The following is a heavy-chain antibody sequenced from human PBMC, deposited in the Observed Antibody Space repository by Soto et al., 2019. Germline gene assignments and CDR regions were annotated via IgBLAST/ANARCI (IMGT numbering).Heavy chain of an antibody. Sequence: GGSLRLSCAASGFTFDDYAMHWVRQAPGKGLEWVSGISWNSGSIGYADSVKGRFTISRDNAKNSLYLQMNSLRAEDTALYYCAKGHSYGIHWGQGTLVTVSS. CDR2: ISWNSGSI. D-gene: IGHD5-18*01. CDR1: GFTFDDYA. V-gene: IGHV3-9*01. J-gene: IGHJ4*02. CDR3: AKGHSYGIH.